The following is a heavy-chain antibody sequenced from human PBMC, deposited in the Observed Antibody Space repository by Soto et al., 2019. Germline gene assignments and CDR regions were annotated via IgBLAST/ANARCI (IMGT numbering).Heavy chain of an antibody. CDR3: ATTRGAEYSSSRAYFDY. CDR1: GSSFTSYL. J-gene: IGHJ4*02. Sequence: ESLKVSCKGSGSSFTSYLIRWVRQMPGKGLEWTGRIDPSDSYTNYSPSFQGHVTISADKSISTAYLQWSSLKASDTAMYYCATTRGAEYSSSRAYFDYWGQGTLVSVS. CDR2: IDPSDSYT. D-gene: IGHD6-6*01. V-gene: IGHV5-10-1*01.